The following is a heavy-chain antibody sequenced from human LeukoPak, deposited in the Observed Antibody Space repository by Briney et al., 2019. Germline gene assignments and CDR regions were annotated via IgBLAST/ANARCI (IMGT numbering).Heavy chain of an antibody. CDR2: IGNSGTI. D-gene: IGHD3-10*01. CDR1: GFTFSSYE. Sequence: TGGSLRLSCAASGFTFSSYEMNWVRQAPGKGLEWVSYIGNSGTIYYADSAKGRFTISRDNAKKSLYLQMNSLRAEDTAVYYCARAPSGDSAPYFDYWGQGTLVTVSS. J-gene: IGHJ4*02. V-gene: IGHV3-48*03. CDR3: ARAPSGDSAPYFDY.